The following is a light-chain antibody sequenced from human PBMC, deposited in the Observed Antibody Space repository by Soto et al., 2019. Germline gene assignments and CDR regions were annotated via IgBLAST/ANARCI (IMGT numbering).Light chain of an antibody. V-gene: IGLV7-46*01. J-gene: IGLJ1*01. CDR2: DTS. CDR1: TGAVTSGHY. Sequence: QAVVTQEPSLTVSPGGTVTLTCGSSTGAVTSGHYPYWFQQKPGQAPRTLIYDTSNKHSWTPARFSGSLLGGKAALTLSGPQPQDEAYYYCLLSYSGAGVFGTGTKVTVL. CDR3: LLSYSGAGV.